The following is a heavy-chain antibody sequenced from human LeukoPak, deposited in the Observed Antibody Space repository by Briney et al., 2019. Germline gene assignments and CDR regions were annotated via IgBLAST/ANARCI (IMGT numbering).Heavy chain of an antibody. CDR1: GGSISSYY. J-gene: IGHJ6*03. CDR2: IYYSGST. CDR3: ARVAGGYVVHEEYYYYMDV. Sequence: SETLSLTCTVSGGSISSYYWSWIRQPPGKGLEWIGYIYYSGSTNYNPSLKSRVTISVDTSKNQFSLKLSSVTAADTAVYYCARVAGGYVVHEEYYYYMDVWGKGTTVTVSS. D-gene: IGHD3-16*01. V-gene: IGHV4-59*01.